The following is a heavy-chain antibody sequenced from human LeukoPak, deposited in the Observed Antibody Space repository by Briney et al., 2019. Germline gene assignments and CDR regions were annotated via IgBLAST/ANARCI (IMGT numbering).Heavy chain of an antibody. D-gene: IGHD4-11*01. CDR1: GGSISSSNW. Sequence: SETLSLTCAVSGGSISSSNWWSWVRQPPGKGLEWIGSIYHSGSTYYNPSLKSRVTISVDTSKNQFSLKLSSVTAADTAVYYCASVAVTTKNVDYWGQGTLVTVSS. CDR3: ASVAVTTKNVDY. J-gene: IGHJ4*02. V-gene: IGHV4-4*02. CDR2: IYHSGST.